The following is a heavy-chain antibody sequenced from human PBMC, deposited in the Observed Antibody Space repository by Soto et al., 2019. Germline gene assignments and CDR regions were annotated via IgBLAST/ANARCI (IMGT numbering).Heavy chain of an antibody. CDR1: GYSFSTYW. Sequence: PGESLKISCTGSGYSFSTYWIAWVRQMPGKGLEWMGIIYPGDSDTRYSPSFQGQVTISADTSTKTAYLQWSSLKASDTAIYYCARDISASDGDYWGQGTLVTVSS. J-gene: IGHJ4*02. V-gene: IGHV5-51*01. D-gene: IGHD3-9*01. CDR2: IYPGDSDT. CDR3: ARDISASDGDY.